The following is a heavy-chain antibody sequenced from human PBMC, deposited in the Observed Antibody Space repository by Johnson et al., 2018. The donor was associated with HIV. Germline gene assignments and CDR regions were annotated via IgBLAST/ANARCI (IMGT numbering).Heavy chain of an antibody. CDR3: ARDLAAAGIFRGLSAFDI. Sequence: QVQLVESGGGVVQPGRSLRLFCAVSGFTFSRYTMHWVRQAPGKGLEWVSGISVDGYIKYYADSVKGRFTISRDNSKNTLYLQMNSLRAEDTAVYYCARDLAAAGIFRGLSAFDIWGQGTMVTVSS. V-gene: IGHV3-30-3*01. CDR2: ISVDGYIK. CDR1: GFTFSRYT. D-gene: IGHD6-13*01. J-gene: IGHJ3*02.